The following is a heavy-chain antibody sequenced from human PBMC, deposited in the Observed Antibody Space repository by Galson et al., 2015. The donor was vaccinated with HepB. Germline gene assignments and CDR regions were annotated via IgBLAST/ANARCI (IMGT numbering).Heavy chain of an antibody. D-gene: IGHD3-3*01. CDR3: VKDSPTLPSPFGVVTYYFDY. CDR2: ISSNGGST. Sequence: SLRLSCAASGFTFSSYAMHWVRQAPGQGLEYVSAISSNGGSTYYADSVKGRFTISRDNSKNTLYLQMSSLRAEDTAVYYCVKDSPTLPSPFGVVTYYFDYWGQGTLVTVSS. J-gene: IGHJ4*02. CDR1: GFTFSSYA. V-gene: IGHV3-64D*06.